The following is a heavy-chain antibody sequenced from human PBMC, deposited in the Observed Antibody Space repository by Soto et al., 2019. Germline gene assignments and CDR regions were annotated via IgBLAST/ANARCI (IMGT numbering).Heavy chain of an antibody. V-gene: IGHV3-30-3*01. Sequence: QVQLVESGGGVVQPGRSLRLSCAASGFTFSSYAMHWVRQAPGKGLEWVAVISYDGSNKYYADSVKGRFTISRDNSKNTLYLQMNSLRAEDTAVYYCARVMEGDYYYYGMDVWGQGTTVTVSS. CDR1: GFTFSSYA. CDR2: ISYDGSNK. CDR3: ARVMEGDYYYYGMDV. D-gene: IGHD2-8*01. J-gene: IGHJ6*02.